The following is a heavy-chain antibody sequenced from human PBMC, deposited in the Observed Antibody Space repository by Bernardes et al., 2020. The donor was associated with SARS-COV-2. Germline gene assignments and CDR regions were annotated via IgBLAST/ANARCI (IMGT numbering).Heavy chain of an antibody. V-gene: IGHV4-39*01. D-gene: IGHD6-19*01. J-gene: IGHJ4*02. CDR1: GGSISSSSYY. Sequence: SETLSLTCTVSGGSISSSSYYWGWIRQPPGKGLEWIGSIYYSGSTYYNPSLKSRVTISVDTSKNQFSLKLSSVTAADTAVYYCARHPPAVAGLVDYWGQGTLVTVSS. CDR3: ARHPPAVAGLVDY. CDR2: IYYSGST.